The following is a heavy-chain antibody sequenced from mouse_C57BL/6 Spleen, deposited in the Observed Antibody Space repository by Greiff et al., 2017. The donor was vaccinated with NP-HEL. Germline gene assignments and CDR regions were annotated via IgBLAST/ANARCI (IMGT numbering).Heavy chain of an antibody. CDR2: IHPNSGST. J-gene: IGHJ3*01. Sequence: QVQLQQPGAELVKPGASVKLSCKASGYTFTSYWMHWVKQRPGQGLEWIGMIHPNSGSTNYNEKFKSKATLTVDKSSSTAYMQLSSLTSEDSAVYYCARYDYGSSFAWFAYWGQGTLVTVSA. V-gene: IGHV1-64*01. D-gene: IGHD1-1*01. CDR3: ARYDYGSSFAWFAY. CDR1: GYTFTSYW.